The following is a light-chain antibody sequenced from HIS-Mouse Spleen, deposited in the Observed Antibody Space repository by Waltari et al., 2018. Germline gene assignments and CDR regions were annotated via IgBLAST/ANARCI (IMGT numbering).Light chain of an antibody. V-gene: IGLV1-40*01. J-gene: IGLJ3*02. Sequence: QSVLTQPPSVSGAPGQRVTISCTGSSSNIGAGYDVHWYQQLPGTAPKLLIYGNSNRPSVVPDRFSGSQSGTSASLAITGLQAEDEADYYCQSYDSSLSGWVFGGGTKLTVL. CDR3: QSYDSSLSGWV. CDR1: SSNIGAGYD. CDR2: GNS.